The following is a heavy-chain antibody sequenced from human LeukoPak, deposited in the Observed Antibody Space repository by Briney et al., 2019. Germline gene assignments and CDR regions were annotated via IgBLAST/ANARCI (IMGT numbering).Heavy chain of an antibody. CDR2: ISGSGDST. Sequence: GWSLRLSCAASGFPFASYAMSWVRHAPGKGLEWVSTISGSGDSTYYVDSVKGRLTISRDNSKNTLYLQITSLRAEDTAVYYCAKDYYDSSGYYHYDAFDIWGQGTMVTVSS. J-gene: IGHJ3*02. CDR3: AKDYYDSSGYYHYDAFDI. CDR1: GFPFASYA. V-gene: IGHV3-23*01. D-gene: IGHD3-22*01.